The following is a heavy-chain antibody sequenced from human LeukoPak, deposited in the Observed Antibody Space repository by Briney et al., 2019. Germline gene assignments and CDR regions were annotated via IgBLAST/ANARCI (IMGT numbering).Heavy chain of an antibody. D-gene: IGHD6-13*01. J-gene: IGHJ3*02. V-gene: IGHV3-23*01. Sequence: GGSLRLSCAASGFTFSSYAMSWVRQAPGKGLEWVSAISGSGGSTYYADSVKGRFTISRDNSKNTLYLQMNSLRAEDTAVYYCAKGDLQYSSSWRDAFDIWGQGTMVTISS. CDR2: ISGSGGST. CDR3: AKGDLQYSSSWRDAFDI. CDR1: GFTFSSYA.